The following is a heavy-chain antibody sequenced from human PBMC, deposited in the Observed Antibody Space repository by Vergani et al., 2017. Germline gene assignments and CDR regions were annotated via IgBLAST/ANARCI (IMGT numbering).Heavy chain of an antibody. Sequence: EVQLVESGGGLVKHGGSLRISCAASGFTFSNAWMNWVRQAPGKGLEWVGRIKSKTDGGTTDYAAPVKGRFTISREESKNTLYLQMNSLKTEDTAVYYCTTLYVGPGYSIDGWGQGTLVTVSS. D-gene: IGHD6-13*01. CDR1: GFTFSNAW. CDR2: IKSKTDGGTT. J-gene: IGHJ5*02. CDR3: TTLYVGPGYSIDG. V-gene: IGHV3-15*07.